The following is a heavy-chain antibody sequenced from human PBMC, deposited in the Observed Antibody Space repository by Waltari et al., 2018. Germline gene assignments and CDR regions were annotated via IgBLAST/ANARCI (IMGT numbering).Heavy chain of an antibody. D-gene: IGHD3-16*02. Sequence: EVQLVASGGGLVQPGGSLKLSCAASGFTFSGSAMHWVRQASGKGLEWVGRIRSKANSYATAYAASVKGRFTISRDDSKNTAYLQMNSLKTEDTAVYYCTRAPWGLSDYYGMDVWGQGTTVTVSS. J-gene: IGHJ6*02. CDR3: TRAPWGLSDYYGMDV. V-gene: IGHV3-73*01. CDR1: GFTFSGSA. CDR2: IRSKANSYAT.